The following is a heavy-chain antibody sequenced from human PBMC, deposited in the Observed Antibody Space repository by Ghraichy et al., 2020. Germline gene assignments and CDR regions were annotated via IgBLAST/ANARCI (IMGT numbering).Heavy chain of an antibody. Sequence: SETLSLTCTVSGGSISTTSHYWGWIRQPPGEGLEWIGTIYYSGTTYYNPSLKSRVTISVDTSRNQFSLKLSSVTAADTAVFYCARHRGVGSHDEPFDIWGQGTMVTVSS. J-gene: IGHJ3*02. D-gene: IGHD1-26*01. CDR3: ARHRGVGSHDEPFDI. CDR1: GGSISTTSHY. V-gene: IGHV4-39*01. CDR2: IYYSGTT.